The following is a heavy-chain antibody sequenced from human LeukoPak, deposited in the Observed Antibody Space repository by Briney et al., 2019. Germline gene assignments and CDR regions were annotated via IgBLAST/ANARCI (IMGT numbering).Heavy chain of an antibody. Sequence: GASVKVSCKASGYSFTSYSIDWLRQAPGQGLEWMGWINTNTGNPTYAQGFTGRFVFSLDTSVSTAYLQISSLKAEDTAVYYCARGGYDFWSGYYRDWGQGTLVTVSS. J-gene: IGHJ4*02. D-gene: IGHD3-3*01. V-gene: IGHV7-4-1*02. CDR2: INTNTGNP. CDR3: ARGGYDFWSGYYRD. CDR1: GYSFTSYS.